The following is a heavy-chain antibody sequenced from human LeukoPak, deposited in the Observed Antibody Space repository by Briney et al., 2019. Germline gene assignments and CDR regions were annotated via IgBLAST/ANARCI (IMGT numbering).Heavy chain of an antibody. J-gene: IGHJ6*02. CDR1: GGSISSGGYS. CDR3: AREPTYYYYYGMDV. V-gene: IGHV4-30-2*01. Sequence: ASETLSLTCAVSGGSISSGGYSWSWIRQPPGKGLEWIGYIYHSGSTYYNPSLKSRVTISVDRSKNQFSLKLSSVTAADTAAYYCAREPTYYYYYGMDVWGQGTTVTVSS. CDR2: IYHSGST.